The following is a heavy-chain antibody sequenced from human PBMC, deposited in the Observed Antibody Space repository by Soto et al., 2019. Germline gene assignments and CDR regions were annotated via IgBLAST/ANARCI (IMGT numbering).Heavy chain of an antibody. Sequence: PSETLSLTCTVSGGSISSYYWSWIRQPPGKGLEWIGYIYYSGSTNYNPSLKSRVTISVDTSKNQFSLKLSSVTAADTAVYYCARGRLASRGRSSISPDSAWGQGTLVTVSS. J-gene: IGHJ4*02. CDR2: IYYSGST. CDR3: ARGRLASRGRSSISPDSA. CDR1: GGSISSYY. V-gene: IGHV4-59*01. D-gene: IGHD6-13*01.